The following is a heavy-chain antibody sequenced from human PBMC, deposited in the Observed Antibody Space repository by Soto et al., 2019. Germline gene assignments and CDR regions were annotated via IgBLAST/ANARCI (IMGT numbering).Heavy chain of an antibody. V-gene: IGHV3-64*01. Sequence: PGGSLRLSCATSGLAFSLYAIHWVRQAPGKGLEYVSGLSASGRDIYYANSVKGRLTISRDNSKNTLYLQMGSLRGEDMAVYYCARVRQPYHEYDYWGQGTLVTVSS. CDR1: GLAFSLYA. J-gene: IGHJ4*02. CDR2: LSASGRDI. D-gene: IGHD2-2*01. CDR3: ARVRQPYHEYDY.